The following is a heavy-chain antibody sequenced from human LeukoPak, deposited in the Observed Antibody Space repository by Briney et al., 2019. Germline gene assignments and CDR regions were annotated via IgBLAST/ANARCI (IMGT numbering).Heavy chain of an antibody. CDR2: IYTSGST. D-gene: IGHD4-17*01. CDR3: ARDAGTVSWFDP. Sequence: KPSETLSLTCTVSGGSISSGSYYWSWIRQPAGKGLEWIGRIYTSGSTNYNPSLKSRVTISVDTSKNQFSLKLSSVTAADTAVYYCARDAGTVSWFDPWGQGTLVTVSS. V-gene: IGHV4-61*02. J-gene: IGHJ5*02. CDR1: GGSISSGSYY.